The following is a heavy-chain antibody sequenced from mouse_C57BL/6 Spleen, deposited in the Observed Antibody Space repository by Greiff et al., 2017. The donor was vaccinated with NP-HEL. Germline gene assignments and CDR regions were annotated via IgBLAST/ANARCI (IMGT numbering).Heavy chain of an antibody. J-gene: IGHJ2*01. Sequence: VQLQQSGAELVRPGASVKLSCTASGFNIKDDYMHWVKQRPEQGLEWIGWIDPENGDTEYASKFQGKATITADTSSNTAYLQLSSLTSEDTAVYYCTTVITTVVATPYYFDYWGQGTTLTVSS. CDR3: TTVITTVVATPYYFDY. D-gene: IGHD1-1*01. V-gene: IGHV14-4*01. CDR2: IDPENGDT. CDR1: GFNIKDDY.